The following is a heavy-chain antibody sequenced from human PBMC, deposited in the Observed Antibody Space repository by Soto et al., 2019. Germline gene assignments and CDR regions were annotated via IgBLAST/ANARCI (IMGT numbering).Heavy chain of an antibody. V-gene: IGHV1-8*01. Sequence: QVQLVQSGAEVKKPGASVKVSCKASGYTFTSYDINWVRQATGQGLEWMGWMNPNSGNTGYVQKFQGRVTMTRNTSISTAYMEFSRLRSEDTAVYYAARQIHWRGLAYWGQGTLVTVSS. D-gene: IGHD1-1*01. CDR1: GYTFTSYD. CDR3: ARQIHWRGLAY. CDR2: MNPNSGNT. J-gene: IGHJ4*02.